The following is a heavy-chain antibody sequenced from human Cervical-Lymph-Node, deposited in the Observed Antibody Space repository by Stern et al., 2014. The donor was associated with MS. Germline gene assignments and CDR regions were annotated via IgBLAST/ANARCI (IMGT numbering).Heavy chain of an antibody. J-gene: IGHJ4*02. Sequence: VQLVQSGAEVKKPGESLQISCKLSGYSFTIYYIAWVRQMPGQGLEWMGVIYPYDSDTTYSPSFQGQVPISADKSITTAYLQWSSLRASDTAMYYCARHVQGFDYWGQGTLVTVSS. V-gene: IGHV5-51*01. CDR2: IYPYDSDT. CDR1: GYSFTIYY. CDR3: ARHVQGFDY.